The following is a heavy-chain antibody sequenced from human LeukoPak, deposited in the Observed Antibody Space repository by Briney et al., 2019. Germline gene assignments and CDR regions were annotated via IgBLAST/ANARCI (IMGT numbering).Heavy chain of an antibody. CDR1: GFTFSSYW. CDR3: ARGSGAFDI. CDR2: INTDGSST. D-gene: IGHD3-10*01. J-gene: IGHJ3*02. V-gene: IGHV3-74*01. Sequence: GGSLRLSCAASGFTFSSYWMHWVRQAPGKGLVWVSRINTDGSSTSYADSVKGRFTISRDNAKNSLYLQMNSLRAEDTALYYCARGSGAFDIWGQGTMVTVSS.